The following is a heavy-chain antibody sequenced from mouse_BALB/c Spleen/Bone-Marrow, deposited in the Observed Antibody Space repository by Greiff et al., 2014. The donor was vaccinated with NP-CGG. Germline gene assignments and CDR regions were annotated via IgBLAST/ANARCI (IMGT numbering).Heavy chain of an antibody. D-gene: IGHD2-1*01. CDR2: ILPGIST. Sequence: VQLQESGAELMEPGASVKISCKATGYTFSTYWIAWVKERPGHGLEWIGEILPGISTNYNEKFKGKATFTADTSSNTTYMQLSSLTSEDSAVYYCAREDYGNYAWFAYWGQGTLVAVSA. V-gene: IGHV1-9*01. J-gene: IGHJ3*01. CDR3: AREDYGNYAWFAY. CDR1: GYTFSTYW.